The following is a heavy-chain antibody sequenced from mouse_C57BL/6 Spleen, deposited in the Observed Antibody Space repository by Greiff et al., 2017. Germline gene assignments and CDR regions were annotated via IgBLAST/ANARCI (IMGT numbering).Heavy chain of an antibody. CDR2: IDPSASYT. D-gene: IGHD2-4*01. J-gene: IGHJ4*01. V-gene: IGHV1-69*01. CDR1: GYTFTSYW. CDR3: ARSPYDYDGRAMDY. Sequence: QVQLQQPGAELVMPGASVKLSCKASGYTFTSYWMHWVKQRPGQGLEWIGEIDPSASYTNYNQKFKGKSTLTVDKSSSTAYMQLSSLTSEDSAVYYCARSPYDYDGRAMDYWGQGTSVTVSS.